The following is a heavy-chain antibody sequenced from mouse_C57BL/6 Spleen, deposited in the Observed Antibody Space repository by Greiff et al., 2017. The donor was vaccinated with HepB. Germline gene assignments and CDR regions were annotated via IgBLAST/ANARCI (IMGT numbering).Heavy chain of an antibody. V-gene: IGHV5-6*01. Sequence: VQLKESGGDLVKPGGSLKLSCAASGFTFSSYGMSWVRQTPDKRLEWVATISSGGSYTYYPDSVKGRFTISRDNAKNTLYLQMSSLKSEDTAMYYCASRDGYRFDYWGQGTTLTVSS. J-gene: IGHJ2*01. CDR1: GFTFSSYG. CDR3: ASRDGYRFDY. D-gene: IGHD2-3*01. CDR2: ISSGGSYT.